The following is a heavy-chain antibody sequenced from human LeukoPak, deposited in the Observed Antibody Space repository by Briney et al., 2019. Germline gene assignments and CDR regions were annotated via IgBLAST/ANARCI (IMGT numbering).Heavy chain of an antibody. CDR3: AKSRDWFSSWFDP. V-gene: IGHV3-30*18. D-gene: IGHD3-9*01. Sequence: GGSLRLSCAASGFTFSSYGMHWVRQAPGKGLEWVAVISYDGSNKYYADSVKGRFTISRDNSKNTLYLQMNSLRAEDTAVYYCAKSRDWFSSWFDPWGQGTLVTVSS. J-gene: IGHJ5*02. CDR2: ISYDGSNK. CDR1: GFTFSSYG.